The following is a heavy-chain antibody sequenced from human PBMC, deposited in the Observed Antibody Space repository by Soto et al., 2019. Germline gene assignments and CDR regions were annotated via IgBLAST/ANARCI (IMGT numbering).Heavy chain of an antibody. D-gene: IGHD6-13*01. CDR3: ARTIAAAGTYYYYYGMDV. CDR1: GGSISSGGYS. V-gene: IGHV4-31*03. J-gene: IGHJ6*02. Sequence: SETLSLTCTVSGGSISSGGYSWSWIRQHPGKGLEWIGYIYYSGSTYYNPSLKSRVTISIDTSKNQFSLKLSSVTAADTAVYYCARTIAAAGTYYYYYGMDVWGQGTTVTVSS. CDR2: IYYSGST.